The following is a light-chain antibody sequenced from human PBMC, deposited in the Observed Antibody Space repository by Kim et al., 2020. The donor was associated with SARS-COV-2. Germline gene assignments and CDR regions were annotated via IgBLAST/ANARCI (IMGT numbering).Light chain of an antibody. V-gene: IGLV1-44*01. Sequence: GQRVTISCSGSSSNIGSNTVNWYQQFPGTAPQLLIDTDDRRPSGVSDRVSCSKSGTSASLAISALRSEDEAAYYCATWDDSLDVWMFGGGTKVTV. CDR1: SSNIGSNT. CDR3: ATWDDSLDVWM. J-gene: IGLJ3*02. CDR2: TDD.